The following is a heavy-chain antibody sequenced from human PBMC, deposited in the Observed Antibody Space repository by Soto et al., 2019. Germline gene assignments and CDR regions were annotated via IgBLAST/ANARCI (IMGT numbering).Heavy chain of an antibody. CDR2: IVPLFGTT. Sequence: QVQLVQSGAEVKKPGSSVKVSCKASGGTFSSYTFSWVRQAPGQGLEWMGGIVPLFGTTNDAKIFQGRVTLNAAESASTVYMELRCTRSEEAAKYYCERDGGVTSTRPRGAFEIWGQGTVITGSS. V-gene: IGHV1-69*01. CDR3: ERDGGVTSTRPRGAFEI. J-gene: IGHJ3*02. CDR1: GGTFSSYT. D-gene: IGHD6-6*01.